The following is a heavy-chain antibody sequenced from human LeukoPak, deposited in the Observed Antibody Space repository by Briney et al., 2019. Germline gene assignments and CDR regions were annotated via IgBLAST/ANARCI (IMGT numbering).Heavy chain of an antibody. D-gene: IGHD5-24*01. Sequence: SETLSLTCTVSGGSISSSSYYWGWIRQPPGKGLEWIGSIYYSGSTYYNPSLKSRVTISVDTSKNQFSLKLSSVTAADTAVYYCARDLDGYNYYFDYWGQGTLVTVSS. CDR1: GGSISSSSYY. CDR2: IYYSGST. CDR3: ARDLDGYNYYFDY. J-gene: IGHJ4*02. V-gene: IGHV4-39*07.